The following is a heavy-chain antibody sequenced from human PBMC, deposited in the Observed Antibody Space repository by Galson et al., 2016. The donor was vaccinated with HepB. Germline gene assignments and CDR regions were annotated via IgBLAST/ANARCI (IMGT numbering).Heavy chain of an antibody. V-gene: IGHV4-31*11. Sequence: TLSLTCAVSGDSISSGDYYWSWIRQYPGKGLEWIGYIHYSGTTHYNPSLKSRVTISIDMSKNQFSLKVGSVTAADTAVYYCARVNVHFRYGMDVWGQGTTVTVSS. CDR3: ARVNVHFRYGMDV. CDR2: IHYSGTT. J-gene: IGHJ6*02. D-gene: IGHD1-1*01. CDR1: GDSISSGDYY.